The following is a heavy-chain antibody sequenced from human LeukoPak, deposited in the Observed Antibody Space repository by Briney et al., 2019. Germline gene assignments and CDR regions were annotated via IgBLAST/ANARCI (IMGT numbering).Heavy chain of an antibody. D-gene: IGHD3-3*01. CDR1: GFTFSSYG. V-gene: IGHV3-33*01. CDR3: AREDDRFDY. J-gene: IGHJ4*02. CDR2: IWYDGSNK. Sequence: GRSLGPSCAASGFTFSSYGMHWVRQAPGKGLEWVALIWYDGSNKYYADSVKGRLTISRDNAKNSLYLQMNSLRDEDTAVYYCAREDDRFDYWGQGTLVTVSS.